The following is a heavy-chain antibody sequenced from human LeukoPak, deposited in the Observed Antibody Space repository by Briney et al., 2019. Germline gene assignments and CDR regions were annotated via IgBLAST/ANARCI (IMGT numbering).Heavy chain of an antibody. CDR1: RGSISSYY. Sequence: PSETLSLTCTVSRGSISSYYWSWIRQPPGKGLEWIGYIYYSGSTNYNPSLRSRVTISVDTSKNQFSVKLSSVTAADTAVYYCARGGIGSGRYNWFDPWGQGTPVTVSS. J-gene: IGHJ5*02. CDR3: ARGGIGSGRYNWFDP. V-gene: IGHV4-59*01. CDR2: IYYSGST. D-gene: IGHD3-10*01.